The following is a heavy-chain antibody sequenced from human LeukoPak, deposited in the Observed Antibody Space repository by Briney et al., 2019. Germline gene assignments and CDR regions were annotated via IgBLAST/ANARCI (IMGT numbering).Heavy chain of an antibody. CDR1: GYXFTSYG. V-gene: IGHV1-18*01. CDR3: ARDPRYYDSSGYYPFLVSYYGMDV. CDR2: ISAYNGNT. Sequence: GASVKVSCKASGYXFTSYGISWVRQAPGQGLEWMGWISAYNGNTNYAQKLQGRVTMTTDTSTSTAYMELRSLRSDDTAVYYCARDPRYYDSSGYYPFLVSYYGMDVWGQGTTVTVSS. J-gene: IGHJ6*02. D-gene: IGHD3-22*01.